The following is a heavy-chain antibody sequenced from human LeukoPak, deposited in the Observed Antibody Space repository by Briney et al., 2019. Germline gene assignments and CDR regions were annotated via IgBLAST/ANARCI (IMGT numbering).Heavy chain of an antibody. Sequence: KSSETLSLAFPVQVGSFMVSSGTWIPRPPGKGRGGLGELNLIESTNYNPSLKSRVTISVDTSKNQFSLKLSSVTAADTAVYYCARAIRVTIFGVVIRNWFDPWGQGTLVTVSS. CDR2: LNLIEST. D-gene: IGHD3-3*01. J-gene: IGHJ5*02. CDR3: ARAIRVTIFGVVIRNWFDP. CDR1: VGSFMVSS. V-gene: IGHV4-34*01.